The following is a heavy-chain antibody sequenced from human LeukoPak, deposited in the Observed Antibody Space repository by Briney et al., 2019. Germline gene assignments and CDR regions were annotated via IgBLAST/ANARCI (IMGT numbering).Heavy chain of an antibody. CDR3: ARGSNYYDSSGLY. CDR1: GYTFTGYY. CDR2: INPNSGGT. J-gene: IGHJ4*02. D-gene: IGHD3-22*01. Sequence: ASVKVPCKASGYTFTGYYMHWVRQAPGQGLEWMGWINPNSGGTNYAQKFQGRATMTRDTSISTAYMELSRLRSDDTAVYYCARGSNYYDSSGLYWGQGTLVTVSS. V-gene: IGHV1-2*02.